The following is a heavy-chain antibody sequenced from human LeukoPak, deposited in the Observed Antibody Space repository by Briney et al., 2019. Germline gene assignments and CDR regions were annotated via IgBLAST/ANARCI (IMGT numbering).Heavy chain of an antibody. J-gene: IGHJ4*02. Sequence: ASVKVPCKASGYTFSSYDITWVRQATGQGLEWMGWMNPNNGGTGYAQKFQGRLVMTRDTSISTAYMELSSLRSEDTAVYYCARGEEHYASENYAFAGYWGQGTLVTVSS. D-gene: IGHD3-10*01. CDR3: ARGEEHYASENYAFAGY. CDR1: GYTFSSYD. CDR2: MNPNNGGT. V-gene: IGHV1-8*01.